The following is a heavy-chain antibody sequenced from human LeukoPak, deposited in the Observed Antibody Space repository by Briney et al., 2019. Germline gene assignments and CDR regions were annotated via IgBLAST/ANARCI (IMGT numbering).Heavy chain of an antibody. V-gene: IGHV3-23*01. CDR1: GFTFSNYA. Sequence: GRSLRLSCAASGFTFSNYAISWVRQAPGKGLEWVSTISSSEDYTYYADSMEGRFTISKDNSKNTLYLQMNSLRGEDTAVYYCACGTLTGTYYFDYWGQGTLVTVSS. J-gene: IGHJ4*02. CDR2: ISSSEDYT. CDR3: ACGTLTGTYYFDY. D-gene: IGHD3-9*01.